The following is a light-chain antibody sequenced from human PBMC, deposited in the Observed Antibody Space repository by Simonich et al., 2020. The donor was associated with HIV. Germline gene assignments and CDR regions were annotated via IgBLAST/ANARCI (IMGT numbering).Light chain of an antibody. J-gene: IGKJ3*01. CDR1: QILLHSTGYTY. V-gene: IGKV2-28*01. Sequence: DIVMTQSPLSLPVTPGEPASISCRSSQILLHSTGYTYLVWYLQKPGQSPQLLIYLGSNRASGVPDRFSGSGAGTEYTLRISRVEAEDVGVYYCMQTLQTRTFGPGTKVDIK. CDR3: MQTLQTRT. CDR2: LGS.